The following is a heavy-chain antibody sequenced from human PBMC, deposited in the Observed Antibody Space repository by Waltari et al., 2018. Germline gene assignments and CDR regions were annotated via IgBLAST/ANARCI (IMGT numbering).Heavy chain of an antibody. V-gene: IGHV3-48*03. Sequence: EVQLAESGGGLIQPGGFLRLSCAASGFSFSGFEMSWVRQAPGKGLEWVSFISSTGNTKYYVDSVKGRFTVSRDNARNTLYLEMDRLRAEDTAIYYCARDHYGDYLDSWGQGTLVTVSS. CDR3: ARDHYGDYLDS. J-gene: IGHJ4*02. CDR1: GFSFSGFE. CDR2: ISSTGNTK. D-gene: IGHD4-17*01.